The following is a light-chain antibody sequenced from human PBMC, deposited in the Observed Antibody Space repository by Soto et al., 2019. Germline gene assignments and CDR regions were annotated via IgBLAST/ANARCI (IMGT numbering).Light chain of an antibody. V-gene: IGKV3-20*01. CDR1: QSVTSNY. Sequence: IVLTQSPGTLSLSPGERATLSCRASQSVTSNYLAWYQLKPGQAPRLLIYAASNTATGIPDRFSGSGSGTDFTLPISRLEPEDFAVYYCQQYGSTPSITFGQGTRLEIK. CDR2: AAS. J-gene: IGKJ5*01. CDR3: QQYGSTPSIT.